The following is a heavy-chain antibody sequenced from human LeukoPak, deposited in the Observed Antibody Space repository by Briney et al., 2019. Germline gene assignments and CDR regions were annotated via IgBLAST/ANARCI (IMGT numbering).Heavy chain of an antibody. J-gene: IGHJ4*02. Sequence: GGSVRLSCAPSGLTLSSYAMHWVRQPAGKGMEWVSSISSNGGSTYYANSVKGRFTISRDNSKNTLYLQMGSLRAEDMAVYYCARDMYYYDSSGIFDYWGQGTLVTVSS. CDR1: GLTLSSYA. CDR2: ISSNGGST. V-gene: IGHV3-64*01. D-gene: IGHD3-22*01. CDR3: ARDMYYYDSSGIFDY.